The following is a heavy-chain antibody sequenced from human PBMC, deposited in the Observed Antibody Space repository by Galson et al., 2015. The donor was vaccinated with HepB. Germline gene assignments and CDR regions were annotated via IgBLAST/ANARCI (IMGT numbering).Heavy chain of an antibody. V-gene: IGHV3-23*01. CDR3: AKDRLTGDAYAAFDF. CDR2: CNGNGDST. J-gene: IGHJ3*01. CDR1: GFTFSTFG. D-gene: IGHD1-20*01. Sequence: SLRLSCAASGFTFSTFGMNWVRQAPGKGLEWVSACNGNGDSTYYADSVKGRFIISRDNSKDTLYLQMSSLRAEDTAVYYCAKDRLTGDAYAAFDFWGQGTMVTVSS.